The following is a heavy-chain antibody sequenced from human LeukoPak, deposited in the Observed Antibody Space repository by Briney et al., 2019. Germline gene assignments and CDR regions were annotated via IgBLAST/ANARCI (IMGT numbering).Heavy chain of an antibody. V-gene: IGHV1-69*02. Sequence: ASVKVSCKASGGTFSSYTISWVRQAPGQGLEWMGRIIPILGIANYAQKFQGRVTITADKSTSTAYMELSSLRSEDTAVYYCASRTAKVVPAASPYYYYMDVWGKGTTVTASS. CDR1: GGTFSSYT. CDR2: IIPILGIA. D-gene: IGHD2-2*01. CDR3: ASRTAKVVPAASPYYYYMDV. J-gene: IGHJ6*03.